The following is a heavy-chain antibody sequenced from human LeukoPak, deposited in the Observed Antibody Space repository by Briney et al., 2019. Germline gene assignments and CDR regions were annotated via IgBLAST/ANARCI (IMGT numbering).Heavy chain of an antibody. CDR2: IDHTGST. CDR3: ARGSRSGSYSRYFDY. Sequence: PSETLSLTCSVSGDSISMHYWSWIRQPPGKGLEWIGYIDHTGSTNYNPSLKSRVTISVDTSKNQFSLKLSSVTAADTAVYYCARGSRSGSYSRYFDYWGQGTLVTVSS. D-gene: IGHD3-10*01. J-gene: IGHJ4*02. CDR1: GDSISMHY. V-gene: IGHV4-59*11.